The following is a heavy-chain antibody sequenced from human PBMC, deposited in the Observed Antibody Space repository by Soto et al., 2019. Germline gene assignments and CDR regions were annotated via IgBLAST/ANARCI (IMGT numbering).Heavy chain of an antibody. CDR2: INRSEKT. J-gene: IGHJ4*02. D-gene: IGHD4-4*01. Sequence: SETLSLTCAVSGYSVSDGYYLGWIRQPPGKGLEWIGSINRSEKTYYNPSLKSRLTISVDTSKNQISLTLSSVTAADTAIYYCARDRGTQFWRIDYRGQGTPVTVS. V-gene: IGHV4-38-2*02. CDR3: ARDRGTQFWRIDY. CDR1: GYSVSDGYY.